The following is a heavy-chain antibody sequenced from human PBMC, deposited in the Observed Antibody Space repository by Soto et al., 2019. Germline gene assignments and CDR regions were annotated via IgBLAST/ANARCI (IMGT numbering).Heavy chain of an antibody. Sequence: LRLSCAASGFTFSSYAMAWVRQAPGKGLEWVSAITTGGDSSFYADSVKGRVTISRDNSKNTLYLQMNSLRAEDTAVYYCARDIPGSGWSFDFWGQGTLVTVSS. CDR3: ARDIPGSGWSFDF. D-gene: IGHD6-19*01. V-gene: IGHV3-23*01. CDR2: ITTGGDSS. J-gene: IGHJ4*02. CDR1: GFTFSSYA.